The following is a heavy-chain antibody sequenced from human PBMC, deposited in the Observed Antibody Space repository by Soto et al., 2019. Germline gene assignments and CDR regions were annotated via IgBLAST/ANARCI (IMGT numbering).Heavy chain of an antibody. D-gene: IGHD2-15*01. Sequence: QVQLQQWGAGLLKPSETLSLTCAVYGGSFSGYYWSWIRQPPGKGLEWIGEINHSGGTNYNPSLKSRVTISVDTSKNQFSLKLSSVTAADTAVYYCAGLGVVAATYYFDYWGQGTLVTVSS. V-gene: IGHV4-34*01. J-gene: IGHJ4*02. CDR2: INHSGGT. CDR1: GGSFSGYY. CDR3: AGLGVVAATYYFDY.